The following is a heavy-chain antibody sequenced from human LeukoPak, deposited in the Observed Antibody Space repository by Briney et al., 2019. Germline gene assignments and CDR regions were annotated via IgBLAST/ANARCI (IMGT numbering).Heavy chain of an antibody. CDR1: GFTFSDYY. CDR2: ISSSGSTI. CDR3: ARDIFGYCSSTSCPAGHY. J-gene: IGHJ4*02. V-gene: IGHV3-11*04. D-gene: IGHD2-2*03. Sequence: GGSLRLSCAASGFTFSDYYMSWIRQAPGKGLEWVSYISSSGSTIYYADSVKGRFTISRDNAKNSLYLQMNSLRAEDTAVYYCARDIFGYCSSTSCPAGHYWGQGTLVTVSS.